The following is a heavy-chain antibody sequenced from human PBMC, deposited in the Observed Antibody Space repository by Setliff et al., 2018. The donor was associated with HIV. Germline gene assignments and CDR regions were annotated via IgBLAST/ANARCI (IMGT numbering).Heavy chain of an antibody. CDR2: IYHSGST. J-gene: IGHJ4*02. V-gene: IGHV4-38-2*01. CDR1: GYSIRSGYY. Sequence: PSETLSLTCAVSGYSIRSGYYWGWIRQPPGKGLERIGSIYHSGSTYYNPSLKSRVSISVDTSKNQFSLKLSSVTAADSAVYYCARIVATITCYDYWGQGTLVTVSS. D-gene: IGHD5-12*01. CDR3: ARIVATITCYDY.